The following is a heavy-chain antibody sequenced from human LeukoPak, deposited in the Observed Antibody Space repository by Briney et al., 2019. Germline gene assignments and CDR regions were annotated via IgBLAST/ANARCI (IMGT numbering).Heavy chain of an antibody. Sequence: PGGSLRLSCAASGFTFSSYSMNWVRQAPGKGLEWVSSISSSSSYIYYADSVKGRFTISRDNAKNSLYLQMNSLRAEGTAVYYCARESGGHIVVVTAIRPDAFDIWGQGTMVTVSS. CDR1: GFTFSSYS. CDR2: ISSSSSYI. D-gene: IGHD2-21*02. V-gene: IGHV3-21*01. J-gene: IGHJ3*02. CDR3: ARESGGHIVVVTAIRPDAFDI.